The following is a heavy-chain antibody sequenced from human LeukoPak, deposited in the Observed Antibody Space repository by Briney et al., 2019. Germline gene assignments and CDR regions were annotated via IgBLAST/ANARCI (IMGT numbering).Heavy chain of an antibody. CDR3: ARVVLYYSYMDV. CDR1: GSTFSSHW. CDR2: IKEDGSET. J-gene: IGHJ6*03. Sequence: GGSPRLSCAASGSTFSSHWMTWVRQAPGKGLELVANIKEDGSETYYVDSVKGRFTISRDNAKNSLYPQMSSLRAEDTAVYYCARVVLYYSYMDVWGKGTPVTVSS. D-gene: IGHD3-10*01. V-gene: IGHV3-7*02.